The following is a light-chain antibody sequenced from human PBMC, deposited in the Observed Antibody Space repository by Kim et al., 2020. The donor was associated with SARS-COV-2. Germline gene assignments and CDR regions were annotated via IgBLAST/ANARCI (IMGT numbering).Light chain of an antibody. CDR2: LGS. Sequence: IVVTQSPLSLPVTPGEPASISCRSSQSLLHRNGFNYLGWYVQKPGQSPQVLIYLGSNRASGVPERFSGSGSGTDFTLKISRVEAEDVGIYYCMQPLQTPYTFGQGTKLEI. CDR3: MQPLQTPYT. J-gene: IGKJ2*01. CDR1: QSLLHRNGFNY. V-gene: IGKV2-28*01.